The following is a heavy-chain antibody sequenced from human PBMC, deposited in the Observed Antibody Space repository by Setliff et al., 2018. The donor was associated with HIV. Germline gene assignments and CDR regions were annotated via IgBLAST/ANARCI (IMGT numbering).Heavy chain of an antibody. CDR2: VFTSGST. V-gene: IGHV4-4*07. J-gene: IGHJ4*02. CDR3: AREGTTVTLDY. D-gene: IGHD4-4*01. Sequence: SETLSLTCTVSGGSISSHYWSWIRQPAGKGLEWIGRVFTSGSTNYNPSLKSRVTISVDTSKNQFSLKLSSVTAADTAVYYCAREGTTVTLDYWGQGTLVTVSS. CDR1: GGSISSHY.